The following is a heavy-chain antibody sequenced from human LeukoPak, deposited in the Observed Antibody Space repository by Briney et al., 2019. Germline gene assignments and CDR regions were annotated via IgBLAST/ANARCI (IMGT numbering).Heavy chain of an antibody. CDR3: AKRSAMSSTWYYFDC. V-gene: IGHV3-23*01. CDR2: IGGGSFST. J-gene: IGHJ4*02. D-gene: IGHD6-13*01. Sequence: GGSLRLSCAASGFSFSNYAMSWVRQAPGKGLEWVSTIGGGSFSTYYADSVKGRFTISRDNSKNTVYLQMNSLRAEDTALYYCAKRSAMSSTWYYFDCWGQGTLVTVSS. CDR1: GFSFSNYA.